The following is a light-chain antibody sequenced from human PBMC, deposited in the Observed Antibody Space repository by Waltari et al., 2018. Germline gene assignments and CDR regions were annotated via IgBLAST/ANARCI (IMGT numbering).Light chain of an antibody. V-gene: IGLV1-44*01. CDR1: ASNIGTNV. Sequence: QSVLTQPPSASGTPGQGVTISCSGGASNIGTNVVNWYQQVPGKAPKLLIYRSDRRPAGVPDRFSGSKSGTSASLAISGLQSEDEADYYCAEWDDSLNGRWVFGGGTKVTVL. J-gene: IGLJ3*02. CDR3: AEWDDSLNGRWV. CDR2: RSD.